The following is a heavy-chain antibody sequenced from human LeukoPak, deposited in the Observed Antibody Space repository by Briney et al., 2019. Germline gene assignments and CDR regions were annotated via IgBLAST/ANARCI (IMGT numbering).Heavy chain of an antibody. V-gene: IGHV3-74*01. CDR3: ARDLGYCSGGSCYDLFDY. J-gene: IGHJ4*02. Sequence: GGSLRLSCAASGFTFSSYWMHWVRQAPQEGLVWVSRILSDGSSSTYADSVKGRFAISRDNAKNTLYLQMNSLRGEDTAVYYCARDLGYCSGGSCYDLFDYWGQGTLVTVSS. CDR2: ILSDGSSS. D-gene: IGHD2-15*01. CDR1: GFTFSSYW.